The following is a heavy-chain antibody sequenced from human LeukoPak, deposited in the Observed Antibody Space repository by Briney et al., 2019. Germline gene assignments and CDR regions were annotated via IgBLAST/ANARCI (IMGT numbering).Heavy chain of an antibody. CDR3: ARDQYSSTWYRGAFDV. CDR1: GFTFTRSW. Sequence: GGSLRLSCAASGFTFTRSWMHWFRQAPGKGLVWVSRIESDGTSTTYADSVKGRFTISRDNAKNTLYLQMNSLRAEDTAVYYCARDQYSSTWYRGAFDVWGQGTMVSVSP. CDR2: IESDGTST. D-gene: IGHD6-13*01. J-gene: IGHJ3*01. V-gene: IGHV3-74*01.